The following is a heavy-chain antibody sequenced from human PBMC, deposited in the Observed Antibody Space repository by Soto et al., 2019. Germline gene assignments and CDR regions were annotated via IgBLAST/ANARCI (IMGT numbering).Heavy chain of an antibody. V-gene: IGHV3-73*02. CDR1: GFTFSGSA. CDR2: IRSKANSYAT. CDR3: TRTLDDAPTAYYYYGMDV. J-gene: IGHJ6*02. D-gene: IGHD1-1*01. Sequence: EVQLVESGGGLVQPGGSLKLSCAASGFTFSGSAMHWVRQASGKGLEWVGRIRSKANSYATAYAASVKGRFTISRDDSKNTAYLQMNSLKTEDTAVYYCTRTLDDAPTAYYYYGMDVWGQVTTVTVSS.